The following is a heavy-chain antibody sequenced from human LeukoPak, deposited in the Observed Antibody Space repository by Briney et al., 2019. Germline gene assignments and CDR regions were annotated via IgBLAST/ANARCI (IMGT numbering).Heavy chain of an antibody. CDR2: ISYDGSNK. CDR1: GFTFNSYA. J-gene: IGHJ4*02. Sequence: GRSLRLSCAASGFTFNSYAMHWVRQAPGKGLEWVAVISYDGSNKYYADSVKGRFTISRDNSKNTLYLQMNSLRAEDTAVYYCARETYWGQGTLVTVSS. V-gene: IGHV3-30-3*01. CDR3: ARETY.